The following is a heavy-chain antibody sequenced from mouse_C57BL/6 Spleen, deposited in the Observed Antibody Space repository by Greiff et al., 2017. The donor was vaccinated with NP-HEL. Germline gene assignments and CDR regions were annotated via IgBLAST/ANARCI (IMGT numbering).Heavy chain of an antibody. CDR3: ARLITTDWYFDV. D-gene: IGHD1-1*01. J-gene: IGHJ1*03. V-gene: IGHV1-26*01. Sequence: EVQLQQSGPELVKPGASVKISCKASGYTFTDYYMNWVKQSHGKSLEWIGDINPNNGGTSYNQKFKGKATLTVDKSSSTAYMELRSLTSEDSAVYYCARLITTDWYFDVWGTGTTVTVSS. CDR1: GYTFTDYY. CDR2: INPNNGGT.